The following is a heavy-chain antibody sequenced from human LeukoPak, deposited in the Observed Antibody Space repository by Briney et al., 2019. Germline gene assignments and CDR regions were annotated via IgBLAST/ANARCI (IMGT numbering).Heavy chain of an antibody. D-gene: IGHD3-10*01. CDR2: TSTTVGT. CDR1: GASISSYY. V-gene: IGHV4-4*07. Sequence: SETLSLTCTVSGASISSYYWSWIRQPARKGLEWLGRTSTTVGTYYSPSLKSRVTMSIDTSKNQFSLRLTSVTAGDTAVYFCAGGYGSGTYSAWGQGTLVTVSS. J-gene: IGHJ5*02. CDR3: AGGYGSGTYSA.